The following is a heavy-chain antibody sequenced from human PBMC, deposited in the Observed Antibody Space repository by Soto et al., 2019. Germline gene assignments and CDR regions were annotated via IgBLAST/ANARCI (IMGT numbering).Heavy chain of an antibody. D-gene: IGHD1-26*01. CDR1: GGSISSDGYY. Sequence: SETLSLTLTVSGGSISSDGYYWSWSRQHPWKGLEYIGYIYPSGDSYYTPSLGRRVTISVDTSENKFSLHLRSVTAADTAVYYCARENYNSGYPQNWCDPWGQGIQVTVSS. V-gene: IGHV4-31*02. CDR2: IYPSGDS. J-gene: IGHJ5*02. CDR3: ARENYNSGYPQNWCDP.